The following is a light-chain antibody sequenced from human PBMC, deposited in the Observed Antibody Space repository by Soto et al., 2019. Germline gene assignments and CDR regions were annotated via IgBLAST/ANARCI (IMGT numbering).Light chain of an antibody. CDR2: DAS. Sequence: DIQMTQSPSTLAASVGDRVTITCLASQNINRWLAWYQQKPGKAPKVLIYDASSLESGVPSRFSGSGSGTVFTLTITSLQPDDSATYYCQQYDGYFGPGTKVDFK. CDR3: QQYDGY. CDR1: QNINRW. J-gene: IGKJ3*01. V-gene: IGKV1-5*01.